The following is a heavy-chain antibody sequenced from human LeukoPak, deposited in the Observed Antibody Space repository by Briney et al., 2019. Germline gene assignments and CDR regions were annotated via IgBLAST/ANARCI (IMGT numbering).Heavy chain of an antibody. D-gene: IGHD3-10*02. CDR1: GLTFSSYE. Sequence: GGSLRLSYAASGLTFSSYEMNWVRQAPGRGLEWVSYISSSGSTIYYADSVKGRFTISRDNAKNSLYLQMNSLRAEDTAVYYCAELGITMIGGVWGKGTTVTISS. CDR2: ISSSGSTI. CDR3: AELGITMIGGV. V-gene: IGHV3-48*03. J-gene: IGHJ6*04.